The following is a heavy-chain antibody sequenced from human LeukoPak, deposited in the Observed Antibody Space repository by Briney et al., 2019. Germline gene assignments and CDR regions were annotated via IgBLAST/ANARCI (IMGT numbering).Heavy chain of an antibody. CDR1: GFTFDDYG. D-gene: IGHD3-10*01. J-gene: IGHJ5*02. Sequence: GGSLRLSCAASGFTFDDYGMSWVRQAPGKGLEWVSGISWNGGSTGYADSVKGRFTISRDNAKNSLYLQMNSLRAEDTALYYCAREVMHSSGDGFDPWGQATLVTVSS. CDR2: ISWNGGST. CDR3: AREVMHSSGDGFDP. V-gene: IGHV3-20*04.